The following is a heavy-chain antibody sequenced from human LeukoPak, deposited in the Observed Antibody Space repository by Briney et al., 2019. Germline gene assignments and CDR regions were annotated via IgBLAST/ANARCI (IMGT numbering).Heavy chain of an antibody. V-gene: IGHV3-9*01. Sequence: GGSLRLSCAASGFTFDDYAMHWVRQAPGKGLEWVSGINWNSGNIGYADSVKGRFTISRDNAKNSLYLQMNSLRAEDTALYYCAKDTYYYDSSGYYSFDYWGQGTLVTVSS. CDR3: AKDTYYYDSSGYYSFDY. CDR2: INWNSGNI. D-gene: IGHD3-22*01. CDR1: GFTFDDYA. J-gene: IGHJ4*02.